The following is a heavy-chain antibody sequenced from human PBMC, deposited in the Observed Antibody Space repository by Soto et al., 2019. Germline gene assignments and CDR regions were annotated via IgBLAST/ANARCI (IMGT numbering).Heavy chain of an antibody. D-gene: IGHD5-12*01. CDR3: ARADPHPAYSGYMVNYYYYYMDV. J-gene: IGHJ6*03. CDR1: GFTFSSYS. V-gene: IGHV3-21*01. Sequence: GGSLRLSCAASGFTFSSYSMNWVRQAPGKGLEWVSSISSSSSYIYYADSVKGRFTISRDNAKNSLYLQMNSLRAEDTAVYYCARADPHPAYSGYMVNYYYYYMDVWGKGTTVTVSS. CDR2: ISSSSSYI.